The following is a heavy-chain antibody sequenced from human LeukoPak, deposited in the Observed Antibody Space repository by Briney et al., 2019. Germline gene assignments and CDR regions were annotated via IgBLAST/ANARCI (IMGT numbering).Heavy chain of an antibody. CDR2: IYPGDSDT. Sequence: GESLKISCKGSGYSFTSYWIGWVRQMPGKGLEWMGIIYPGDSDTRYSPSFQGQVTISADKSISTAYLQWGSLKASDTAMYYCARSRDDYGDPYYFDYWGQGTLVTVSS. J-gene: IGHJ4*02. D-gene: IGHD4-17*01. CDR1: GYSFTSYW. V-gene: IGHV5-51*01. CDR3: ARSRDDYGDPYYFDY.